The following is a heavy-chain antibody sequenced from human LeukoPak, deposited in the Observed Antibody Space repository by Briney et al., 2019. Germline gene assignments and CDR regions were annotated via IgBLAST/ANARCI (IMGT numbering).Heavy chain of an antibody. CDR2: INPNSGGT. CDR1: GYTFTGYY. J-gene: IGHJ4*02. Sequence: ASVKVSCKASGYTFTGYYMHWVRQAPGQGLEWMGWINPNSGGTNYAQKFQGRVTMTRDTSISTAYMELSRLRSDDTAVYYCARDLYSGSPFDYWGQGTLVIVSS. D-gene: IGHD1-26*01. CDR3: ARDLYSGSPFDY. V-gene: IGHV1-2*02.